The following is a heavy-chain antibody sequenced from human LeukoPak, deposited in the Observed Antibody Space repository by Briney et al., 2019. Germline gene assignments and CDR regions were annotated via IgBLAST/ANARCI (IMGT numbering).Heavy chain of an antibody. CDR2: IKPNTVAT. CDR3: AREFRVVMTAFLDY. D-gene: IGHD2-21*02. Sequence: GASVRVSCKPSGYTFSDNYIHWVRQAPGQGLEWVGWIKPNTVATHYSKRFQGRVTMTRDTSVSTAYMELTSLRSDDTAVYFCAREFRVVMTAFLDYWGQGTLVIVSS. V-gene: IGHV1-2*02. CDR1: GYTFSDNY. J-gene: IGHJ4*02.